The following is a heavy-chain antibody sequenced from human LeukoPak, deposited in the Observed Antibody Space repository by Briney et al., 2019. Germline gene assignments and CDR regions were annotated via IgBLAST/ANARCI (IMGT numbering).Heavy chain of an antibody. D-gene: IGHD1-7*01. CDR1: GFTFSSYA. V-gene: IGHV3-23*01. CDR3: AKDRRITGTTGGFDY. CDR2: ISGSGGST. J-gene: IGHJ4*02. Sequence: GSLRLSCAASGFTFSSYAMSWVRQAPGKGLEWVSAISGSGGSTYYADSVKGRFTISRDNSKNTLYLQMNSLRAEDTAVYYCAKDRRITGTTGGFDYWGQGTLVTVSS.